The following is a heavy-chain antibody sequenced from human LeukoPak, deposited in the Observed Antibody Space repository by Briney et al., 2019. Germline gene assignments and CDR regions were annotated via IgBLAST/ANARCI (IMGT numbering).Heavy chain of an antibody. CDR1: GGSISSGDYY. CDR2: IYYSGST. D-gene: IGHD2-15*01. Sequence: PSQTLSLTCTVSGGSISSGDYYWSWIRQPPGKGLEWIGYIYYSGSTYYNPSLKSRVTISVDTSKNQFSLKLSSVTAADTALYYCARDRGYCSGGSCYSLEYYYYMDVWGKGTTVTVSS. J-gene: IGHJ6*03. V-gene: IGHV4-30-4*08. CDR3: ARDRGYCSGGSCYSLEYYYYMDV.